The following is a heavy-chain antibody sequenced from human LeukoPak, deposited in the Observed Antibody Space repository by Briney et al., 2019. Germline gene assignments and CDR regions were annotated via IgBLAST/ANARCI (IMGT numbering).Heavy chain of an antibody. J-gene: IGHJ4*02. D-gene: IGHD4-17*01. CDR1: GYPFDNFG. V-gene: IGHV1-18*01. CDR2: ISAYNGNT. CDR3: ARDRLGGDLTGESLY. Sequence: AXVKVSCKASGYPFDNFGLTWVRQAPGQGLEWMGWISAYNGNTHYAQKFRGRLTMTTDTSTTTAYLELRSLKSDDTAVYYCARDRLGGDLTGESLYWGQGTLVTVSS.